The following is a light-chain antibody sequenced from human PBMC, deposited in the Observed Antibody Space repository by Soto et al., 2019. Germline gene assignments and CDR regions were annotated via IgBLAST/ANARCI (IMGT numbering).Light chain of an antibody. V-gene: IGKV3-15*01. Sequence: IGVKQSAVTLPVSTGERATLSCRTSQSVNSHLAWYQHKPGQAPRLLIYGASSRATGIPTRFSGSGSGTEFTLTIDSLQSEDFAIYFCQQYNNWPGTFGGGTRLEIK. CDR3: QQYNNWPGT. CDR2: GAS. J-gene: IGKJ5*01. CDR1: QSVNSH.